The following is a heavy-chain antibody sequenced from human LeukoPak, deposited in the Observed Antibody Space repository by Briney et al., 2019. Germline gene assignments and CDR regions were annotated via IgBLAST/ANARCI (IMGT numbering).Heavy chain of an antibody. J-gene: IGHJ4*02. CDR3: ARAPITSPFYFDY. Sequence: PGGSLRLSCTAFGFAFDEHGMSWVRQVPGKGLEWFAGINWSGGSTGYADPLRGRFTISRDNAKNSLYLQMDSLRAEDTALYYCARAPITSPFYFDYWGQGTLVTVSS. CDR2: INWSGGST. D-gene: IGHD2-2*01. CDR1: GFAFDEHG. V-gene: IGHV3-20*04.